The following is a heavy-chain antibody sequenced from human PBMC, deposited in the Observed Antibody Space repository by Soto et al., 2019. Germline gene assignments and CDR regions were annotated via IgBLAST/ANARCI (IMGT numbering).Heavy chain of an antibody. CDR3: ARALEYCGGDCYSPNIDY. CDR2: ISSSSSYI. CDR1: GFTFSSYS. J-gene: IGHJ4*02. Sequence: GGSLRLSCAASGFTFSSYSMNWVRQAPGKGLEWVSSISSSSSYIYYADSVKGRFTISRDNAKNSLYLQMNSLRAEDTAVYYCARALEYCGGDCYSPNIDYWGQGTLVTVSS. V-gene: IGHV3-21*01. D-gene: IGHD2-21*02.